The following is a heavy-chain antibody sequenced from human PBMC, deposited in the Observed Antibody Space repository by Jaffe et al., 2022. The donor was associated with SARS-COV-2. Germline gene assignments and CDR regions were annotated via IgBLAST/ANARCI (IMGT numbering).Heavy chain of an antibody. Sequence: EVQLLESGGGLVQPGGSLRLSCAASGFTFSSYAMSWVRQAPGKGLEWVSAISGSGGSTYYADSVKGRFTISRDNSKNTLYLQMNSLRAEDTAVYYCAKDQGTVDLGHYYYYYGMDVWGQGTTVTVSS. CDR2: ISGSGGST. J-gene: IGHJ6*02. D-gene: IGHD7-27*01. V-gene: IGHV3-23*01. CDR1: GFTFSSYA. CDR3: AKDQGTVDLGHYYYYYGMDV.